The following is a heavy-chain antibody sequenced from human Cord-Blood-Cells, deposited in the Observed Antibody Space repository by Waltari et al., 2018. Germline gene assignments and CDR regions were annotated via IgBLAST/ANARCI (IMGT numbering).Heavy chain of an antibody. J-gene: IGHJ4*02. CDR2: IYHSGST. V-gene: IGHV4-38-2*01. CDR3: ARHPSDLYYFDY. Sequence: QVQLQESGPGLVKPSETLSLTCAVSGYSISSGYYWGWIRQPPGKGLGWIGSIYHSGSTYCTPSLKSRVTISVDTSKNQFSLKLSSVTAADTAVYYCARHPSDLYYFDYWGQGTLVTVSS. D-gene: IGHD1-26*01. CDR1: GYSISSGYY.